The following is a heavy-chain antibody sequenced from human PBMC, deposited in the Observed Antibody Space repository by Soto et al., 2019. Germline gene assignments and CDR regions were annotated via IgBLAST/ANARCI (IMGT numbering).Heavy chain of an antibody. CDR3: GKDSTPRYYGPDVVDM. J-gene: IGHJ3*02. D-gene: IGHD1-26*01. Sequence: EVQLVESGGDLVQPGRSLRLSCAASGFTFDDYAMHWVRLAPGKGLEWVSGISWNSGSIGYADSVKGRFTIARDNAKNSLDLQMNRLRAEDTALDYGGKDSTPRYYGPDVVDMWGQGTMVTVSS. V-gene: IGHV3-9*01. CDR1: GFTFDDYA. CDR2: ISWNSGSI.